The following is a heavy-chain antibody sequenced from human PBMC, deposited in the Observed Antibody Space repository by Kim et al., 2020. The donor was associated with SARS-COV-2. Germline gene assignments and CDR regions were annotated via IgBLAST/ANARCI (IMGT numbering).Heavy chain of an antibody. CDR1: GFSLSHYW. CDR2: IRQDGRDE. V-gene: IGHV3-7*03. CDR3: ASEAVLVTASGAFDI. Sequence: GGSLRLSCAASGFSLSHYWMTWVRQAPGKGLEWVANIRQDGRDEQYADSVKGRFTISRDNRKNALYLQMDSLRVEDTAMYYCASEAVLVTASGAFDIWGHGPVVTV. D-gene: IGHD2-21*02. J-gene: IGHJ3*02.